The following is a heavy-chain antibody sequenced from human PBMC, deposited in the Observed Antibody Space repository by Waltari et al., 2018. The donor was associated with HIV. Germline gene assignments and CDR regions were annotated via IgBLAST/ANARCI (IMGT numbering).Heavy chain of an antibody. CDR1: GFTFRTYW. D-gene: IGHD3-16*01. CDR3: TRDGGGHPFVGYGMDV. J-gene: IGHJ6*02. Sequence: EVQLVESGGVLVQPGGSLRLSCAASGFTFRTYWMHWVRQGPGKGLVWVAGIHNDGGSTSYADAVKCRFTISRDNAKNTLFLQMNSLRVEDTAVYYCTRDGGGHPFVGYGMDVWGQGTTVTVSS. CDR2: IHNDGGST. V-gene: IGHV3-74*01.